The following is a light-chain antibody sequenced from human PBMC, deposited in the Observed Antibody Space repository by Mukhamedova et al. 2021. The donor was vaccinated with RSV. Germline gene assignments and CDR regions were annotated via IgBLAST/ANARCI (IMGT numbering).Light chain of an antibody. J-gene: IGKJ3*01. CDR3: QQYYSAPRT. CDR2: GAS. Sequence: WYQRRVHGKVPKLLISGASTLQSGVPSRFSGSGSGTTFTLTINSLQPEAVATYYCQQYYSAPRTFGPGTKVDLK. V-gene: IGKV1-27*01.